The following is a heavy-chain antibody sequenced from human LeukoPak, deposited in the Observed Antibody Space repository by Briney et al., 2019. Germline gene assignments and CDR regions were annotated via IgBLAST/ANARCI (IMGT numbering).Heavy chain of an antibody. CDR3: AKAEGSGNQPFDY. J-gene: IGHJ4*02. Sequence: GGSLRLSCAASGFTVSSNYMSWVRQAPGKGLEWVSVIYSGGSTYYADSVKGRFTISRDNSKNTLSLHMDSLRAEDTAVYYCAKAEGSGNQPFDYWGQGTLVTVSS. V-gene: IGHV3-66*01. CDR2: IYSGGST. CDR1: GFTVSSNY. D-gene: IGHD3-10*01.